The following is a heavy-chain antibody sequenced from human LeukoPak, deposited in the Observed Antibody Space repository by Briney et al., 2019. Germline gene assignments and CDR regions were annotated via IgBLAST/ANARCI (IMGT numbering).Heavy chain of an antibody. D-gene: IGHD5-12*01. CDR1: GFTFSSYG. CDR2: IWYDGSNK. Sequence: PGGSLRLSCAASGFTFSSYGMHWVRQAPGKGLEWVAVIWYDGSNKYYADSVKGRFTISRDNSKNTLYLQMNSLRAEDTAVYYCAGRYSGYDWDAFDIWGQGTMVTVSS. J-gene: IGHJ3*02. CDR3: AGRYSGYDWDAFDI. V-gene: IGHV3-33*01.